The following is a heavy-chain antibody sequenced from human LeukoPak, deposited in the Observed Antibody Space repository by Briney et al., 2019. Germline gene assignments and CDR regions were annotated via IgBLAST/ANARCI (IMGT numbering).Heavy chain of an antibody. J-gene: IGHJ4*02. CDR3: ARGNDFWSGYKIDY. CDR1: GGSISGYY. D-gene: IGHD3-3*01. Sequence: PSETLSLTCTVSGGSISGYYWSWIRQPAGKGLEWIGRIYTSGSTNYNPSLKSRVTISVDKSKNQFSLKLSSVTAADTAVYYCARGNDFWSGYKIDYWGQGTLVTVSS. V-gene: IGHV4-4*07. CDR2: IYTSGST.